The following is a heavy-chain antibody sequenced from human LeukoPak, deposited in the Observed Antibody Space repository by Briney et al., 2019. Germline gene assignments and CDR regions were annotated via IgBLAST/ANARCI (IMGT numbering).Heavy chain of an antibody. CDR1: GYTFTSYA. CDR3: AIGLVPAAMPDYYYYGMDV. Sequence: ASVKVSCKASGYTFTSYAMHWVRQAPGQRLEWMGWINAGNGNTKYSQKFQGRVTITRDTSASTAYMELSSLRSEDTAVYYCAIGLVPAAMPDYYYYGMDVWGQGTTVTVSS. D-gene: IGHD2-2*01. V-gene: IGHV1-3*01. CDR2: INAGNGNT. J-gene: IGHJ6*02.